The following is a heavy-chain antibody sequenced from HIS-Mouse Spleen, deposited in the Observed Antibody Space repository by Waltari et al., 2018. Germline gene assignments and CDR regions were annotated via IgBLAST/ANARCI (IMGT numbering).Heavy chain of an antibody. J-gene: IGHJ6*02. CDR1: GGSISRSF. CDR3: ARGGAAAGSYYYYGMDV. CDR2: IYYSGST. V-gene: IGHV4-59*01. D-gene: IGHD6-13*01. Sequence: QVQLQESGPGLVKPSEALSLPCPVPGGSISRSFWSWIRQPPGKGLEWIGYIYYSGSTNYNPSLKSRVTISVDTSKNQFSLKLSSVTAADTAVYYCARGGAAAGSYYYYGMDVWGQGTLVNVSS.